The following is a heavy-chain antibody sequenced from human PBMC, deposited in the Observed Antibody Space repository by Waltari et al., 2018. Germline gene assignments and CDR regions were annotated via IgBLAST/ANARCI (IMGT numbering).Heavy chain of an antibody. CDR2: INHSGST. CDR3: ARGSVGSAARTFGY. D-gene: IGHD6-6*01. Sequence: QVQLQQWGAGLLKPSETLSLTCAVYGGSFSGYYWRWIRQPPGKGLEWIGEINHSGSTNYNPSLKSRVTISVDTSKNQFSLKLSSVTAADTAVYYCARGSVGSAARTFGYWGQGTLVTVSS. J-gene: IGHJ4*02. V-gene: IGHV4-34*01. CDR1: GGSFSGYY.